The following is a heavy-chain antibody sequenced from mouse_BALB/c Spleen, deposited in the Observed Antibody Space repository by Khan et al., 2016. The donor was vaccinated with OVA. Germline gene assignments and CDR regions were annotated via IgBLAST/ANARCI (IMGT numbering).Heavy chain of an antibody. CDR1: GFSLTTYG. Sequence: QVQLKQSGPGLVRPSQTLSITCTVSGFSLTTYGVHWVRQSPGKGLEWLGVIRSAGKTDYNAAFISRLSITKDNSKSQVLFKMNSLQADDIAMYYCARNSYMYDFTYWGQGTLVTVSA. CDR3: ARNSYMYDFTY. J-gene: IGHJ3*01. V-gene: IGHV2-2*01. D-gene: IGHD2-14*01. CDR2: IRSAGKT.